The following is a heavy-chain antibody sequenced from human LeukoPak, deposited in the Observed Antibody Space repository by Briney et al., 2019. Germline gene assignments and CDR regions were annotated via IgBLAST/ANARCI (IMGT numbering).Heavy chain of an antibody. V-gene: IGHV1-8*01. CDR3: ARGPPNWGYDY. CDR1: GYTFTSYD. CDR2: MSPNSGNT. J-gene: IGHJ4*02. D-gene: IGHD7-27*01. Sequence: ASVKVSCKASGYTFTSYDINWVRQATGQGPEWMGWMSPNSGNTGYAQKFQGRVTMTRSTSMSTAYMELSSLRSEDTAVYYCARGPPNWGYDYWGQGTLVTVPS.